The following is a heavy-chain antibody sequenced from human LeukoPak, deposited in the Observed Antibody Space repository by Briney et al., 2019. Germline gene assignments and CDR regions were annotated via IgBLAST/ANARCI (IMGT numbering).Heavy chain of an antibody. CDR3: ARTVLRYFDWSPAGGFDY. CDR1: GYSFTSYW. V-gene: IGHV5-51*01. CDR2: IYPGDSDT. Sequence: GESLKISCKGSGYSFTSYWIGWVRQMPGKGLEWMGIIYPGDSDTRYSPSFQGQVTISADKSISTAYLQWSSLKASDTAMYYCARTVLRYFDWSPAGGFDYRGQGTLVTVSS. J-gene: IGHJ4*02. D-gene: IGHD3-9*01.